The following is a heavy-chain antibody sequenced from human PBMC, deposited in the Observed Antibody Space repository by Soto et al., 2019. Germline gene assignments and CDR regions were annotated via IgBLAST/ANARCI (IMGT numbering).Heavy chain of an antibody. CDR2: ISGSGGST. D-gene: IGHD6-19*01. CDR3: AKEPTGYSSGWQGSNWLDP. V-gene: IGHV3-23*01. Sequence: GGSLRLSCAASGFTFSSYAMSWVRQAPGKGLEWVSAISGSGGSTYYADSVKGRFTISRDNSKNTLYLQMNSLRAEDTAVYYCAKEPTGYSSGWQGSNWLDPWGQGTMVTVYS. J-gene: IGHJ5*02. CDR1: GFTFSSYA.